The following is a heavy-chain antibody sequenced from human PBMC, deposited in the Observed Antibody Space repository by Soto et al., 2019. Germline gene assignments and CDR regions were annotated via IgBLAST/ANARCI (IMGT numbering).Heavy chain of an antibody. CDR2: IKQDGSEI. D-gene: IGHD6-13*01. CDR1: GFTFSRYW. CDR3: ARIGYSSSAFDY. Sequence: EVPLVESGGGLVQRGGSLRLSCAASGFTFSRYWMSWVRQAPGKGLEWVANIKQDGSEIHYVDSMKGRFTPSRDNAKNSLYLQLNTLRVEDTAVYYCARIGYSSSAFDYWGQGTLVTVSS. V-gene: IGHV3-7*04. J-gene: IGHJ4*02.